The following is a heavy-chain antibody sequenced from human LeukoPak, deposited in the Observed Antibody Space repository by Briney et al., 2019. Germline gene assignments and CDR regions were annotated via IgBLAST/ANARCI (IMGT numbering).Heavy chain of an antibody. D-gene: IGHD2-8*02. CDR1: GFSFSDYW. CDR3: TRHLVDY. J-gene: IGHJ4*02. CDR2: IKQDGSEI. Sequence: GGSLRLSCAGSGFSFSDYWMSWVRRAPGEGLEWVANIKQDGSEIYYVDSVKGRSTISRDNAENSVYLQMNSLRAEDTAVYYCTRHLVDYWGQGTLVTVSS. V-gene: IGHV3-7*05.